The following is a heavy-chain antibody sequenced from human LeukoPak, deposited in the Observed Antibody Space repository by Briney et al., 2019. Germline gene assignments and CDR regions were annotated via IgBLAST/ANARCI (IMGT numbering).Heavy chain of an antibody. V-gene: IGHV4-39*07. D-gene: IGHD5-12*01. CDR2: IYYSGST. J-gene: IGHJ4*02. Sequence: PSETLSLTCTVSGGSLTSSSYYWGWVRQPPGTGLEWVGSIYYSGSTYYNPSLKSRVTISVDTSKNHFSLKLSSVTAADTAVYYCARSGSGYLRYYFDYWGQGTLVTVSS. CDR1: GGSLTSSSYY. CDR3: ARSGSGYLRYYFDY.